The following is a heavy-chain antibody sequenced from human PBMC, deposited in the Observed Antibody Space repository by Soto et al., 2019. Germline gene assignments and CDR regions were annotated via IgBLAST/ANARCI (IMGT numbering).Heavy chain of an antibody. Sequence: ASVKVSCKVSGYTLTVLSMHWVRQVPGKGLEWMGGFDPEDGETIYAQKFQGRVTMTEDTSTDTAYMELSSLRSEDTAVYYCATSGYGDPGDYYYYYYMDVWGKGTTVTVSS. V-gene: IGHV1-24*01. J-gene: IGHJ6*03. CDR1: GYTLTVLS. CDR2: FDPEDGET. CDR3: ATSGYGDPGDYYYYYYMDV. D-gene: IGHD4-17*01.